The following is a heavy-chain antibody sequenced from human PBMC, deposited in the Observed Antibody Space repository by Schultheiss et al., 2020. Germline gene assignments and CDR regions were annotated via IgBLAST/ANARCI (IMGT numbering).Heavy chain of an antibody. Sequence: GGSLRLSCAGSNFTFDDYAMHWVRQAPGKGLEWVSGISWNSGSRDYADSVKGRFTISRDNVKNSLHLQMNSLGPEDTALYYCAKEASGLRYFDWLLGPGFFDLWGRGTLVTVYS. D-gene: IGHD3-9*01. J-gene: IGHJ2*01. CDR3: AKEASGLRYFDWLLGPGFFDL. V-gene: IGHV3-9*01. CDR1: NFTFDDYA. CDR2: ISWNSGSR.